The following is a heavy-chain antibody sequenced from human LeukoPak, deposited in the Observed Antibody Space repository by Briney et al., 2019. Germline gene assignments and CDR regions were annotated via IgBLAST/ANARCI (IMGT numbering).Heavy chain of an antibody. CDR3: ARKSGYCSGGSCYGAHFYYYYMDV. J-gene: IGHJ6*03. CDR1: GGSFSGYY. CDR2: INHSGST. Sequence: SETLSLTCAVYGGSFSGYYWSWIRQPPGKGLEWIGEINHSGSTNYNPSLKSRVTISVDTSKNQFSLKLSSVTAADTAVYYCARKSGYCSGGSCYGAHFYYYYMDVWGKGTTVTISS. D-gene: IGHD2-15*01. V-gene: IGHV4-34*01.